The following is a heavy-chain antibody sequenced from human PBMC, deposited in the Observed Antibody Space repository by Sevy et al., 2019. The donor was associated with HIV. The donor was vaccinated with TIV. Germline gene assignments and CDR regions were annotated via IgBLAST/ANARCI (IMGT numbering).Heavy chain of an antibody. CDR1: GGSISSYY. J-gene: IGHJ4*02. D-gene: IGHD5-12*01. CDR2: IYYGGST. Sequence: SETLSLTCTVSGGSISSYYWSWIRQPPGKGLEWIGYIYYGGSTNYNPSLKSRVTISVDTSKNQISLKLSSVIAADTAVYYCAREGYSGYGIGNVDYWGQGTLVTVSS. CDR3: AREGYSGYGIGNVDY. V-gene: IGHV4-59*01.